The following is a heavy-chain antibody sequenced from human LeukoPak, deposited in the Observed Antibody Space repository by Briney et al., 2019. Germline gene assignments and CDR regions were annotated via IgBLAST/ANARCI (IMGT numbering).Heavy chain of an antibody. CDR1: GFTVSTNY. CDR2: IYGGGST. J-gene: IGHJ6*02. Sequence: GGSLRLSCAASGFTVSTNYMSWVRQAPGKGLEWVSIIYGGGSTFYADSVEGRFTISRDNSKNTLYLRMNSLRVEDTAVYYCARDREILDAMDVWGQGTTVTVSS. V-gene: IGHV3-66*01. D-gene: IGHD1-26*01. CDR3: ARDREILDAMDV.